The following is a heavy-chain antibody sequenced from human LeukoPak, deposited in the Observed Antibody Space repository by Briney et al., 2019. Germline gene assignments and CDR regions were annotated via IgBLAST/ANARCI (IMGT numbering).Heavy chain of an antibody. V-gene: IGHV3-74*01. CDR3: ARDPLEWTPLYCSSTSCAHYYYYYMDV. J-gene: IGHJ6*03. CDR1: GFTLTNHW. Sequence: GGSLRLSCAASGFTLTNHWMHWVRQAPGKGLVWVSCISSDGSITRYADSVKGRFTISRDSAENTLYLQMNSLRAEDTAVYYCARDPLEWTPLYCSSTSCAHYYYYYMDVWGKGTTVTVSS. D-gene: IGHD2-2*01. CDR2: ISSDGSIT.